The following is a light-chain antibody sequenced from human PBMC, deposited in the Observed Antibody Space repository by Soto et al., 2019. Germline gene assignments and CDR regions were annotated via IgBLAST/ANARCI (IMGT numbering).Light chain of an antibody. CDR1: QGISSA. Sequence: AIQLTQSPSSLSASVGDRVTITCRASQGISSALAWYQQKPGKAPKLLIYDASSLESGVPSRFSGSGSGTDFTLTISSLQHEDFATYYCQQFNTFGAGTKVDIX. J-gene: IGKJ4*01. CDR3: QQFNT. V-gene: IGKV1-13*02. CDR2: DAS.